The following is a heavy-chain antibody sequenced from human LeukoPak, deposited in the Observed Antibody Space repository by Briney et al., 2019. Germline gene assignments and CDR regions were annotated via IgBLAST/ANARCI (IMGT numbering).Heavy chain of an antibody. CDR3: AVKGYYYYYGMDV. J-gene: IGHJ6*02. CDR1: GYTFSSYN. V-gene: IGHV1-46*01. CDR2: INTSVGRT. Sequence: ASVTVSCTASGYTFSSYNMHWVRQAPGQGLEWMGVINTSVGRTSHGQKFQGRVTVTMNTSISTAYMELSSLRSEYTAVYFCAVKGYYYYYGMDVWGQGTTVTVSS.